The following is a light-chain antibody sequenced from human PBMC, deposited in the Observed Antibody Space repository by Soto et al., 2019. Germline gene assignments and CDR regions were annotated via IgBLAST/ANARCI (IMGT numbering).Light chain of an antibody. CDR3: SSYEGSSHVV. Sequence: QSALTQPPSASGSPGQSVTISCTGTSSDIGGYNYVSWYQQYPGKAPRLMIYEVSKRPSGVPDRFSGYKSGNTASLTVSGLQAEDEADYYCSSYEGSSHVVFGGGTKLTVL. V-gene: IGLV2-8*01. J-gene: IGLJ2*01. CDR1: SSDIGGYNY. CDR2: EVS.